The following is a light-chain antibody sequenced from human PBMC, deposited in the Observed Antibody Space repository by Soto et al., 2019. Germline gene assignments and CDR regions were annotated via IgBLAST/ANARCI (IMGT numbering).Light chain of an antibody. CDR3: QRYNSAPCT. J-gene: IGKJ3*01. CDR2: AAS. Sequence: DIQMTQSPSSLSASVGDRVTITCRASQGISNYLAWYQQKPGKVPKLLIYAASTLQSEVPSRFSGSGSGTDLTLTISSLQPEDVSTYYCQRYNSAPCTFGSGTKVDIK. CDR1: QGISNY. V-gene: IGKV1-27*01.